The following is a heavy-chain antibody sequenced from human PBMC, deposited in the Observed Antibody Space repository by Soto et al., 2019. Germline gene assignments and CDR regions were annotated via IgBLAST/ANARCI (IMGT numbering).Heavy chain of an antibody. CDR3: AKDFIPMNGVYDAFHI. Sequence: EVQLLESGGGLVQPGGSLEISCGASGFRFSNYAMSWVRQAPGKGPEWVSSVGGSNSDTDYADSVKGRFTISRDNSKNTWFRQRNGLGAEETAIYFCAKDFIPMNGVYDAFHIWGQGTTVPVS. CDR1: GFRFSNYA. J-gene: IGHJ3*02. V-gene: IGHV3-23*01. D-gene: IGHD2-8*01. CDR2: VGGSNSDT.